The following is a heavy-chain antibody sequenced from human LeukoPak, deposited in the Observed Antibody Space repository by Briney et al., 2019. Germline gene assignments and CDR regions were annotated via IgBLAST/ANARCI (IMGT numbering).Heavy chain of an antibody. J-gene: IGHJ4*02. CDR3: AGGNYSYDSSGPHAY. D-gene: IGHD3-22*01. CDR2: IYYSGST. Sequence: SETLSLTCTVSGGSISSSSYYWGWIRQPPGKGLEWIGSIYYSGSTYYNPSLKSRVNISVDTSKNQFSLKLSSVTAADTAVYYCAGGNYSYDSSGPHAYWGQGTLVTVSS. V-gene: IGHV4-39*07. CDR1: GGSISSSSYY.